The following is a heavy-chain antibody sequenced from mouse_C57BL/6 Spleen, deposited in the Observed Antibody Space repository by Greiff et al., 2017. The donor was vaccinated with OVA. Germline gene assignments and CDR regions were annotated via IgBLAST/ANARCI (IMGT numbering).Heavy chain of an antibody. D-gene: IGHD2-3*01. J-gene: IGHJ2*01. CDR2: IDPSDSET. CDR3: ARGGGPYDGYYDY. V-gene: IGHV1-52*01. Sequence: VQLQQSGAELVRPESSVKLSCKASGYTFTSYWMHWVKQRPIQGLEWIGNIDPSDSETHYNQKFKDKATLTVDKSSSTAYMQLSSLTSEDSAVYDCARGGGPYDGYYDYWGQGTTRTVSS. CDR1: GYTFTSYW.